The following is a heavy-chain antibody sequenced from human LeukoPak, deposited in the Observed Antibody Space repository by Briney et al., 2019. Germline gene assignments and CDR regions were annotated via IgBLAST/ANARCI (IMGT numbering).Heavy chain of an antibody. Sequence: GGSLRLSCAASGFTVSSNYMSWVRQAPGKGVEWVSVIYSGGSTYYADSVKGRFTISRDNSKNTLYLQMNSLRAEDTAVYYCARGGYSYGYIGFDYWGQGTLVTVSS. V-gene: IGHV3-66*01. CDR2: IYSGGST. J-gene: IGHJ4*02. D-gene: IGHD5-18*01. CDR3: ARGGYSYGYIGFDY. CDR1: GFTVSSNY.